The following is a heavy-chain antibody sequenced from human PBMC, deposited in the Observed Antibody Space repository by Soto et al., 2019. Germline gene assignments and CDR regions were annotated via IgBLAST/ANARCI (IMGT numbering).Heavy chain of an antibody. Sequence: SVKVSCKASGGTFSSYAISWVRQAPGQGLEWMGGIIPIFGTANYAQKFQGRVTITADKSTSTAYMELSSLRSEDTAVYYCARLLRYFDWVHDYWGQGTLVTVSS. D-gene: IGHD3-9*01. J-gene: IGHJ4*02. CDR1: GGTFSSYA. CDR2: IIPIFGTA. CDR3: ARLLRYFDWVHDY. V-gene: IGHV1-69*06.